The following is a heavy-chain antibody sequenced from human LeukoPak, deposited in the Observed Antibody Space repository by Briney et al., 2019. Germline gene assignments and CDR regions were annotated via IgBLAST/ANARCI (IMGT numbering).Heavy chain of an antibody. CDR1: ARFTSRDY. J-gene: IGHJ3*02. Sequence: SETRSPARHVAARFTSRDYWRWIRQPARDGQGWVGIVHSSGSTNYNPSFKSHVTISVDTSKNQFSLKLNSVTAADTAVYYCARRRDYYDSRGYYAFDIWGHGTMVTVSS. D-gene: IGHD3-22*01. V-gene: IGHV4-59*01. CDR3: ARRRDYYDSRGYYAFDI. CDR2: VHSSGST.